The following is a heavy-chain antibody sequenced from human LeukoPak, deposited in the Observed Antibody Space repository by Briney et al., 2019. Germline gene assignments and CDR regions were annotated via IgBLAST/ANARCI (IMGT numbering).Heavy chain of an antibody. Sequence: SETLSLTCTVSGGSISSYYWSWIRQPPGKGLEWIGYIYYSGSTNYNPSLKSRVTISVDTSKNQFSLKLSSVTAADTAVYYCASQIVGATRPLDYWGQGTLVTVSS. CDR1: GGSISSYY. J-gene: IGHJ4*02. V-gene: IGHV4-59*08. CDR2: IYYSGST. CDR3: ASQIVGATRPLDY. D-gene: IGHD1-26*01.